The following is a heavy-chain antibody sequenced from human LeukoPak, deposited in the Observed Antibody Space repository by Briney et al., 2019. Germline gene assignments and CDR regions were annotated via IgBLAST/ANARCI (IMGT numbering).Heavy chain of an antibody. CDR2: ISAYNGQT. V-gene: IGHV1-18*01. Sequence: ASVKVSCKASGYTFTTYGFSWVRQAPGQGLEWLGWISAYNGQTNYAQKVQGRVTMTTDTSTKTAYMEPRSLGSDDTAVYYCAGVAGFYWNSDSFDYWGQGTQVTVSS. CDR3: AGVAGFYWNSDSFDY. D-gene: IGHD1-7*01. CDR1: GYTFTTYG. J-gene: IGHJ4*02.